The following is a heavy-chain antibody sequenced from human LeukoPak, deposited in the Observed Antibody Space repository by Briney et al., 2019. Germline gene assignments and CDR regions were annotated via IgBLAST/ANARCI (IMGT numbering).Heavy chain of an antibody. CDR1: GGSISSSNW. D-gene: IGHD1-26*01. CDR2: IYHSGST. V-gene: IGHV4-4*02. Sequence: PSETLSLTCAVSGGSISSSNWWSWVRQPPGKGLEWIGEIYHSGSTNYNPSLKSRVTISVDKSKNQFSLKLSSVTAVDTAVYYCARAVVVGATFFDYWGQGTLDTVSS. CDR3: ARAVVVGATFFDY. J-gene: IGHJ4*02.